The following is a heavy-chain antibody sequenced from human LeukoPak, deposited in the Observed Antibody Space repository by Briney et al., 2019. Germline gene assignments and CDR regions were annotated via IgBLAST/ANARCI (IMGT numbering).Heavy chain of an antibody. D-gene: IGHD3-22*01. J-gene: IGHJ4*02. CDR2: ILIKTNGTTT. CDR3: ATHRKYYDSTAYYFDS. CDR1: GFTFANVW. V-gene: IGHV3-15*01. Sequence: GGSLRLSCVASGFTFANVWMSWVRQAPGKGLEWVGRILIKTNGTTTDFAAPAKDRFTISRDDSKNTLYLQMSSLKTEDTAVYYCATHRKYYDSTAYYFDSWGQGTLVTVSS.